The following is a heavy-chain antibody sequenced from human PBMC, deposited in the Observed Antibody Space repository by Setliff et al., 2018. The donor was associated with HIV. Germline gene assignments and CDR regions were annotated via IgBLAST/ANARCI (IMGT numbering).Heavy chain of an antibody. D-gene: IGHD3-10*01. CDR2: INHSGST. Sequence: ETLSLTCAVYGGSFSNYYWSWIRQPPGEGLEWIGEINHSGSTNYNPSLKSRVTISVDPSKNQFSLKLSSVTAADTAVYYCASFFWECSDNLCHRSFQFWDQGALVTVSS. J-gene: IGHJ1*01. CDR1: GGSFSNYY. V-gene: IGHV4-34*01. CDR3: ASFFWECSDNLCHRSFQF.